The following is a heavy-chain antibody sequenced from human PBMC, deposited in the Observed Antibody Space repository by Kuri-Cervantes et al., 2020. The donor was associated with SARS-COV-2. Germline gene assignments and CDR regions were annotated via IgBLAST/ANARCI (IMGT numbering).Heavy chain of an antibody. CDR1: GFSFSSYA. J-gene: IGHJ6*02. Sequence: GESLKISCAASGFSFSSYAMSWVRQAPGKGLEWVSVISGSGTGAYYADSVKGRFTISRDNSKNTLYLQMNSLRAEDTAVYFCAKDPTATTGYYYAMDAWGQGTTVTVSS. CDR3: AKDPTATTGYYYAMDA. D-gene: IGHD1-7*01. V-gene: IGHV3-23*01. CDR2: ISGSGTGA.